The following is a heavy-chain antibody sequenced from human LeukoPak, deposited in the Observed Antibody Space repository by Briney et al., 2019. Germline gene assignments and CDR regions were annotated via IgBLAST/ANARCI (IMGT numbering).Heavy chain of an antibody. CDR3: ARVESSNSAYYYYYYGMDV. D-gene: IGHD6-13*01. J-gene: IGHJ6*02. Sequence: ASVKVSCKASGYTFTNYDINWVRQATGQGLEWMGWINPNSGNTGYAQKFQGRVTMTRDTSISTVYMELRSLRSEDTAVYYCARVESSNSAYYYYYYGMDVWGQGTTVTVSS. V-gene: IGHV1-8*01. CDR2: INPNSGNT. CDR1: GYTFTNYD.